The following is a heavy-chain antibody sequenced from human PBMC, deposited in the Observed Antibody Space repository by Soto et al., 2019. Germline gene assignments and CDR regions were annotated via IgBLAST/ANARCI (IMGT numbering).Heavy chain of an antibody. V-gene: IGHV1-18*01. D-gene: IGHD2-2*01. J-gene: IGHJ5*02. Sequence: ASVKVSCKASGYTFTTYSINWVRQAPGQGLEWMGWISAYNGDTDYAQNFQGRVTMTTDTSTSTAYMELRSLRSDDTAIYYCARQALRTMRAAQKCLDPWGQGTLVTVSS. CDR1: GYTFTTYS. CDR3: ARQALRTMRAAQKCLDP. CDR2: ISAYNGDT.